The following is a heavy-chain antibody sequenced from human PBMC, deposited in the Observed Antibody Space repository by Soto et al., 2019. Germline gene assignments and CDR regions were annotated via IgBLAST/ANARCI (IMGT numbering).Heavy chain of an antibody. V-gene: IGHV1-69*06. Sequence: SVKVSCKASGGTFSSYAISWVRQAPGQGLEWMGGIIPIFGTANYAKKFQGRVTITADKSTSTAYMELSSLRSEDTAVYYCASRDYDSSGYYEPAFDIWGQGTMVTVS. CDR1: GGTFSSYA. CDR3: ASRDYDSSGYYEPAFDI. CDR2: IIPIFGTA. D-gene: IGHD3-22*01. J-gene: IGHJ3*02.